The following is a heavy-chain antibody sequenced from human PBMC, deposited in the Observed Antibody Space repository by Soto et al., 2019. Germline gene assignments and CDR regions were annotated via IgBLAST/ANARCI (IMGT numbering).Heavy chain of an antibody. CDR3: ARATAARNYYYYYGMDV. V-gene: IGHV4-4*07. CDR1: GGSISSYY. Sequence: NPSETLSLTCTVSGGSISSYYWSWIRQPAGKGLEWIGRIYTSGSTNYNPSLKSRVTMSVDTSKNQFSLKLSSVTAADTAVYYCARATAARNYYYYYGMDVWGQGTTVTVSS. D-gene: IGHD6-6*01. CDR2: IYTSGST. J-gene: IGHJ6*02.